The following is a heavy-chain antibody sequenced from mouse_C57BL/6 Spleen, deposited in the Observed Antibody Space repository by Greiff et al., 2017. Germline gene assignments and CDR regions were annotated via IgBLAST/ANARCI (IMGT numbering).Heavy chain of an antibody. J-gene: IGHJ3*01. CDR1: GYSITSGYY. V-gene: IGHV3-6*01. CDR3: AREGNYYDYVPY. D-gene: IGHD2-4*01. CDR2: ISYDGSN. Sequence: EVKPEESGPGLVKPSQSLSLTCSVTGYSITSGYYWNWIRQFPGNKLEWMGYISYDGSNNYNPSLKNRISITRDTSKNQFFLKLNSVTTEDTATYYCAREGNYYDYVPYWGQGTLVTVSA.